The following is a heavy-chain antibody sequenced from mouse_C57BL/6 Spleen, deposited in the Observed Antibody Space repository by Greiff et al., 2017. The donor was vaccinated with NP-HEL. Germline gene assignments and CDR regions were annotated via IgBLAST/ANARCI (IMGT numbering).Heavy chain of an antibody. D-gene: IGHD2-5*01. V-gene: IGHV1-47*01. CDR3: ARGYYNNLYYAMDY. J-gene: IGHJ4*01. Sequence: VQLQQSGAELVKPGASVKMSCKASGYTFTTYPIEWMKQNHGKSLEWIGNFHPYNDDTKYNEKFKGKATLTVEKSSSTVYLVLSRLTSDDSSVYYCARGYYNNLYYAMDYWGQGTSVTVAS. CDR1: GYTFTTYP. CDR2: FHPYNDDT.